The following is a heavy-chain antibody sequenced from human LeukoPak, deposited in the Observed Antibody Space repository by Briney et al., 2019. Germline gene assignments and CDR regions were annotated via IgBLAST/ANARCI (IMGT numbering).Heavy chain of an antibody. V-gene: IGHV3-20*04. CDR1: GFTFDDYG. CDR3: ARAGGSDAFDI. D-gene: IGHD5-12*01. J-gene: IGHJ3*02. CDR2: INWNGGSR. Sequence: RPGGSLRLXCAASGFTFDDYGMSWVRHAPGKGLEWVSGINWNGGSRGYADSVKGRFTISRDNAKNSLYLQMNSLRAEDTALYYCARAGGSDAFDIWGQGTMVTVSS.